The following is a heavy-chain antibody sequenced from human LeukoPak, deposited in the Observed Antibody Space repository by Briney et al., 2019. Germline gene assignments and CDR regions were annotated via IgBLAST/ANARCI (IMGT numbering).Heavy chain of an antibody. D-gene: IGHD4-23*01. CDR3: ARSPLYGGPPDY. J-gene: IGHJ4*02. CDR1: GGSISSYY. CDR2: IYYSGST. Sequence: SETLSLTCTVSGGSISSYYWSWIRQPPGKGLEWIGYIYYSGSTNYNPSLKSRVTISVDTSKNQFSLKLSSVTAADTAVYYCARSPLYGGPPDYWGQGTLVTVSS. V-gene: IGHV4-59*01.